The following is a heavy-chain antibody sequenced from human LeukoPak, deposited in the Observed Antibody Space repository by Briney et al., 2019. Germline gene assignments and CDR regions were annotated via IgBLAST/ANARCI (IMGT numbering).Heavy chain of an antibody. J-gene: IGHJ4*02. D-gene: IGHD1-7*01. Sequence: ASVKVSCKASGYTFTGYYMHWVRQAPGQGLEWMGWINPNSGGTNYAQKFQGRVTMTRDTSISTAYMELSRLRSDDTAVYYCARAFNHWNYVEDYWGQGTLVTVSS. CDR2: INPNSGGT. CDR1: GYTFTGYY. V-gene: IGHV1-2*02. CDR3: ARAFNHWNYVEDY.